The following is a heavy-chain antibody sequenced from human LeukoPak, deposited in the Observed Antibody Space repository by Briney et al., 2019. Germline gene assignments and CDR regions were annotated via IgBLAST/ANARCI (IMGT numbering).Heavy chain of an antibody. D-gene: IGHD3-10*01. CDR1: GGSISSSNW. CDR3: ARGGSNMVRGVVDY. J-gene: IGHJ4*02. Sequence: SETLSLTCAVSGGSISSSNWWSWVRQPPGKGLEWIGEIYHSGSTNYNPSLKSRVTISVDKSKNQFSLKLSSVTAADTAVYYCARGGSNMVRGVVDYWGQGTLVTVSS. V-gene: IGHV4-4*02. CDR2: IYHSGST.